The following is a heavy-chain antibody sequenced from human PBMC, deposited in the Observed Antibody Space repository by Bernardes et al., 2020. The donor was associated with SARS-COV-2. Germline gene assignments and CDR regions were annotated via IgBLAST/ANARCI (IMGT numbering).Heavy chain of an antibody. V-gene: IGHV1-24*01. CDR1: GFALAAFS. CDR3: AILVRGGAFDV. CDR2: FNPQDSKM. Sequence: ASVKVSCKVSGFALAAFSIHWFRQAPAKGLEWMGGFNPQDSKMIYAPKLQGRVTMTEDTSADTAYMELRSLRSEDTAIYYCAILVRGGAFDVWGQGTMVSVSS. J-gene: IGHJ3*01. D-gene: IGHD2-15*01.